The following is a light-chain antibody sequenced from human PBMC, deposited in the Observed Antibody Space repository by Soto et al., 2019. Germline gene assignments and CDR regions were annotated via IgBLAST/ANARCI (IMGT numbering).Light chain of an antibody. CDR1: QSIGTY. Sequence: DIQMTQSPSTLSASVGDRVTITCRASQSIGTYLHWYQQKPGKAPKLLIYAASSLQSGVPSRFSGSGSGTDFTLTVSSLQPEDFATYYCQQSYSTPPTFGQGTKVDIK. CDR3: QQSYSTPPT. V-gene: IGKV1-39*01. CDR2: AAS. J-gene: IGKJ1*01.